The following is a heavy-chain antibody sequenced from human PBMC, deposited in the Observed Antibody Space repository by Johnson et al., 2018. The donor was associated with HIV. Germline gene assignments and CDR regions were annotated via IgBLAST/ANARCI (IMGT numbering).Heavy chain of an antibody. Sequence: QVQLVESGGGVIQPGGSLRLSCAASGFTFSNYGMHWVRQAPGKGLEWVAFLRYDGRNKYYADSVKGRFTISRDNSKTTLYLQMNSLRAEETAVYYCAKSSPPGLAPLGGWGQGTMVTVSS. V-gene: IGHV3-30*02. D-gene: IGHD6-19*01. CDR3: AKSSPPGLAPLGG. CDR1: GFTFSNYG. CDR2: LRYDGRNK. J-gene: IGHJ3*01.